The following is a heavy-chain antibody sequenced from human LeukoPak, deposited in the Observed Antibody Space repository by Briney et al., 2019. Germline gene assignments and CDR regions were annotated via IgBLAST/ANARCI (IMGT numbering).Heavy chain of an antibody. CDR1: GYTFTCYD. V-gene: IGHV1-8*01. Sequence: ASVKVSCKASGYTFTCYDINWVRQATGQGLEWMGWMNPNSGNTGYAQKFRGRVTMTRNTSISTAYMELSSLRSEDTAVYYCARIPIHCSGGSRRGYWGQGTLVPVSS. J-gene: IGHJ4*02. CDR2: MNPNSGNT. D-gene: IGHD2-15*01. CDR3: ARIPIHCSGGSRRGY.